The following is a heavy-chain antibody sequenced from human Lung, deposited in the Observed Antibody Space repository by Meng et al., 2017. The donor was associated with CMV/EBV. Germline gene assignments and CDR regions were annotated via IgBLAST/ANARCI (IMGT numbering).Heavy chain of an antibody. J-gene: IGHJ4*02. CDR1: GDSVSSGSHY. D-gene: IGHD1-7*01. CDR3: ATVRYDFERNYFAFDY. Sequence: LXCIVSGDSVSSGSHYWSWIRQPPGKGLEWIGYIYYSGSTNYNPSLKSRVTISVDNSKNQFSLNLNSLTAADTAVYYCATVRYDFERNYFAFDYWGQGXLVTVSS. CDR2: IYYSGST. V-gene: IGHV4-61*01.